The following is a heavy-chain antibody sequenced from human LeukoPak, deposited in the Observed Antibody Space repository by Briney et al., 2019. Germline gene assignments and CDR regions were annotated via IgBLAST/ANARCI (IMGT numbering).Heavy chain of an antibody. V-gene: IGHV4-4*02. CDR1: GGSISSSNW. D-gene: IGHD3-9*01. CDR2: IYHSGST. J-gene: IGHJ3*02. Sequence: SGTLSLTCAVSGGSISSSNWWSWVRQPPGKGLEWIGEIYHSGSTNYNPSLKSRVTISVDKAKNQFSLKLSSVTAADTAVYNCARLRPYYDILTGYSQGDAFDIWGQGTMVTVSS. CDR3: ARLRPYYDILTGYSQGDAFDI.